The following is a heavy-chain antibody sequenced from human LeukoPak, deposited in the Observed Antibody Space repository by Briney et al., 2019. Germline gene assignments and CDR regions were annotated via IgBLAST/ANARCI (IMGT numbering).Heavy chain of an antibody. CDR2: TYYRSKWYN. CDR3: ARGVEGEWELGSFDY. Sequence: SQTLSLTCAISGDSVSSNRIGWNWIRQSPSRGLEWLGRTYYRSKWYNDYAVSVKSRITINPDTSKNQFSLQLNSVTPEDTAVYYCARGVEGEWELGSFDYWGQGTLVTVSS. V-gene: IGHV6-1*01. J-gene: IGHJ4*02. D-gene: IGHD1-26*01. CDR1: GDSVSSNRIG.